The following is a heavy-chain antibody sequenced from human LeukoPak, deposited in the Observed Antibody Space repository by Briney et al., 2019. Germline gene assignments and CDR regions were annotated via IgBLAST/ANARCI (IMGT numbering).Heavy chain of an antibody. CDR1: GFTFSSYA. D-gene: IGHD3-10*01. Sequence: GGSLRLSCAAPGFTFSSYAMSWVRQAPGKGLEWVSVISGSGGSTYYADSVKGRFTISRDNSKNTLYLQMNSLRAEDTALYYCAKVYGSGSYLSEDYFDYWGQGTLVTVSS. CDR2: ISGSGGST. J-gene: IGHJ4*02. CDR3: AKVYGSGSYLSEDYFDY. V-gene: IGHV3-23*01.